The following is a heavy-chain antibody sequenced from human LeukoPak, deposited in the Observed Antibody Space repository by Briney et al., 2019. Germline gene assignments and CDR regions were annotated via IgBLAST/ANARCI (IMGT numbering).Heavy chain of an antibody. CDR3: AREANRRYGSGSSFDP. J-gene: IGHJ5*02. CDR2: IWYDGSNK. Sequence: GGSLRLSCAASGFTFSSYGMHWVRQAPGKGLEWVAVIWYDGSNKYYADSVKGRFTISRDKSKNTLYLQMNSLRAEDTAVYYCAREANRRYGSGSSFDPWGQGTLVTVSS. V-gene: IGHV3-33*08. D-gene: IGHD3-10*01. CDR1: GFTFSSYG.